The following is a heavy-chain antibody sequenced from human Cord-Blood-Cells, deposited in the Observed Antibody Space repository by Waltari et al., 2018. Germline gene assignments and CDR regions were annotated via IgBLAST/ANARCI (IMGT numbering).Heavy chain of an antibody. CDR2: ISSSSSYI. V-gene: IGHV3-21*01. CDR3: ARDNLGGLVDY. CDR1: GFTSSSYS. D-gene: IGHD6-19*01. J-gene: IGHJ4*02. Sequence: EVQLVESGGGLVKPGGSLRLSCAASGFTSSSYSMNWVRQAPGKGLEWVSSISSSSSYIYCADSVKGRFTISRDNAKNSLYLQMNSLRAEDTAVYYCARDNLGGLVDYWGQGTLVTVSS.